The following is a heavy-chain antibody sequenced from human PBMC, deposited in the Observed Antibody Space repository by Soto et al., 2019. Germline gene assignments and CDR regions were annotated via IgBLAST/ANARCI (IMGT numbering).Heavy chain of an antibody. CDR3: AKGAVAGTPTSYYYYGMDV. V-gene: IGHV1-69*12. D-gene: IGHD6-19*01. J-gene: IGHJ6*02. Sequence: QVQLLQSGAEVKKPGSSVRVSCEASGGTFRTYAISWVRQAPGQGLEWMGESIPIFGKDNYAQKFQGRVRITADEATTTVYMDLRSLTSADTAVYYCAKGAVAGTPTSYYYYGMDVWGQGTTVTVS. CDR2: SIPIFGKD. CDR1: GGTFRTYA.